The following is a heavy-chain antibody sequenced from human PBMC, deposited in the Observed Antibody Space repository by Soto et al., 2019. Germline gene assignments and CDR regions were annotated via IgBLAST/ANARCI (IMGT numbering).Heavy chain of an antibody. CDR3: ARGSSSYYDYGMDV. V-gene: IGHV4-30-2*01. CDR2: IYDSGST. D-gene: IGHD6-6*01. Sequence: QLQLQESGSGLVRPSQTLSLTCAVSGDSISRGGYSWTWIRQPPGKALEWIGNIYDSGSTSYNPSLKSRVTISVDTSKNQFSLRLTYVTAADTAVYFCARGSSSYYDYGMDVWGQGTTVTVSS. J-gene: IGHJ6*02. CDR1: GDSISRGGYS.